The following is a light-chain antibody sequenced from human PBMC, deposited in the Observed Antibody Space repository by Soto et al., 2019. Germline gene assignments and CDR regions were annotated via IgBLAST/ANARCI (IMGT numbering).Light chain of an antibody. CDR2: GDS. J-gene: IGLJ3*02. V-gene: IGLV1-40*01. CDR1: TPKIGAGYN. CDR3: QSYDSSLSGWL. Sequence: QSVLTQPPSVSGAPGQRVTISCTGRTPKIGAGYNVHWYQQVPGTAPKLLIYGDSNRPSGVPDRFSGSKSGTSASLAITGLQAEDEADYYCQSYDSSLSGWLFGGGTKVTVL.